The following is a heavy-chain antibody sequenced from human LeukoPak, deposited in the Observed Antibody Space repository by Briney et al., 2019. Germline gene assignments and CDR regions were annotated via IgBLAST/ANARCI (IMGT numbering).Heavy chain of an antibody. CDR3: ARGRVTTIANYYYYYIDV. D-gene: IGHD4-17*01. V-gene: IGHV6-1*01. CDR2: TYYRSKWSD. Sequence: SQTLSLTCAISGDSVSSNSAAWTWIRQSPSRGLEWLGRTYYRSKWSDDYAVSVKSRITINPDTSKNQFSLHLNSVTPEDTAVYYCARGRVTTIANYYYYYIDVWSEGTTVTVSS. J-gene: IGHJ6*03. CDR1: GDSVSSNSAA.